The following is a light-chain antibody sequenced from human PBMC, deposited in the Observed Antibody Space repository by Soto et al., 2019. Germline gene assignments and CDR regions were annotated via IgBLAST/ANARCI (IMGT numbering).Light chain of an antibody. CDR1: QSVLYNSNTKNY. CDR3: QQYDSPPYT. CDR2: WAS. J-gene: IGKJ2*01. V-gene: IGKV4-1*01. Sequence: DIVMTQSPDSLAVSLGERATINCKSSQSVLYNSNTKNYLAWYQQKPGQPPKLLIYWASTRESGVPDRFSGSGSGTDFTLTISSLQAEDVAVYYCQQYDSPPYTFGQGTKLEIK.